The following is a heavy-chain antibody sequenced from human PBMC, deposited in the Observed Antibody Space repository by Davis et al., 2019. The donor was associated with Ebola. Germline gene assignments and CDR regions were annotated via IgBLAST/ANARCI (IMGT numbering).Heavy chain of an antibody. D-gene: IGHD5-18*01. CDR2: IIPVFGIP. J-gene: IGHJ4*02. CDR1: GGTFSSYG. CDR3: ARSPAMVGWLPDY. V-gene: IGHV1-69*10. Sequence: SVKVSCKASGGTFSSYGISWVRQAPGQGPDWMGGIIPVFGIPKYAQKFQGRVTMTTDTSTSTAYMELRSLRSDDTAVYYCARSPAMVGWLPDYWGQGTLVTVSS.